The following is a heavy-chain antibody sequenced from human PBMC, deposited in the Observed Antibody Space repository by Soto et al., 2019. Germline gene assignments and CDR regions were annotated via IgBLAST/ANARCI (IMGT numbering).Heavy chain of an antibody. CDR3: AKDIGHGSGSALDY. CDR1: GFTFSSYA. D-gene: IGHD3-10*01. Sequence: GGSLRLSCAASGFTFSSYAMSWVRQAPGKGLEWVSAISGSGGSTYYADSVKGRFTISRDNSKNTLYLQMNSLRAEDTAVYYCAKDIGHGSGSALDYWGQGTLVTVPS. V-gene: IGHV3-23*01. CDR2: ISGSGGST. J-gene: IGHJ4*02.